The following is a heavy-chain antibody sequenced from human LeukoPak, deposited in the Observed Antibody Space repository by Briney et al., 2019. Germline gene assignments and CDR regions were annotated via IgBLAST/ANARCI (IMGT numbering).Heavy chain of an antibody. CDR1: GFTFSSYA. Sequence: GGSLRLSCAASGFTFSSYAMSWVRQAPGKGLEWVSAISGSGGSTYYADSVKGRFTISRDNSKNTLYLQMNSLRAEDTAVYCCAKSPAEYQLLFPFDYWGQGTLVTVSS. CDR2: ISGSGGST. CDR3: AKSPAEYQLLFPFDY. J-gene: IGHJ4*02. V-gene: IGHV3-23*01. D-gene: IGHD2-2*01.